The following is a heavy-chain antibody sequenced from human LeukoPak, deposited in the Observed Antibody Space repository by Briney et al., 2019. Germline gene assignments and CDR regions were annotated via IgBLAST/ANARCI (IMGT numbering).Heavy chain of an antibody. D-gene: IGHD6-19*01. CDR2: IYYNGDT. V-gene: IGHV4-59*12. CDR3: AREDGSGWPRYNWFDP. J-gene: IGHJ5*02. Sequence: NPSETLSLTCSVSGGSITGYSWSWIRQTPGKGLEWIGYIYYNGDTHYNPSLNSRLSMSVDTPNKQFSLNLRSVTAADTAVYYCAREDGSGWPRYNWFDPWGQGTLVTVSS. CDR1: GGSITGYS.